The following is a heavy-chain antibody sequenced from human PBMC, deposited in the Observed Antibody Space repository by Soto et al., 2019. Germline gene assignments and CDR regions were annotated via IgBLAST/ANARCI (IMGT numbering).Heavy chain of an antibody. CDR3: ASTDSNYVRYYYYMD. J-gene: IGHJ6*03. CDR2: IYYSGST. V-gene: IGHV4-59*08. CDR1: GGCISSYY. D-gene: IGHD4-4*01. Sequence: SETLSLTCTVSGGCISSYYWSWIRQPPGKGLEWIGYIYYSGSTNYNPSLKSRVTISVDTSKNQFSLKLSSVTAADTAVYYCASTDSNYVRYYYYMD.